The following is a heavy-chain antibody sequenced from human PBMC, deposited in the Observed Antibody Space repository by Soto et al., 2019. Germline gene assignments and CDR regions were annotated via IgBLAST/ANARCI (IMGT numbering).Heavy chain of an antibody. CDR2: INHSGST. V-gene: IGHV4-34*01. CDR1: GGSFSGYY. D-gene: IGHD3-3*01. J-gene: IGHJ4*02. Sequence: SETLSLTCAVYGGSFSGYYWSWIRQPPGKGLEWIGEINHSGSTNYNPSLKSRVTISVDTSKNQFSLKLSSVTAADTAVYYCARVEDDFWSGYAYWGQGTLVTVS. CDR3: ARVEDDFWSGYAY.